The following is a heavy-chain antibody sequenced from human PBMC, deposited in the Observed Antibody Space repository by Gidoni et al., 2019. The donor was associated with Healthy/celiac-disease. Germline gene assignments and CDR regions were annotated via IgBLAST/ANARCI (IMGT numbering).Heavy chain of an antibody. V-gene: IGHV2-26*01. D-gene: IGHD5-12*01. CDR2: IFSNDEK. J-gene: IGHJ4*02. Sequence: QVTLKESGPVLVTPTETLTLTCTVSGFSLSNARMGVSWIRQPPGKALEWLAHIFSNDEKSYSTSLKSRLTISKDTSKSQVVLTMTNMDPVDTATYYCARTTFKYSGYSYYFDYWGQGTLVTVSS. CDR3: ARTTFKYSGYSYYFDY. CDR1: GFSLSNARMG.